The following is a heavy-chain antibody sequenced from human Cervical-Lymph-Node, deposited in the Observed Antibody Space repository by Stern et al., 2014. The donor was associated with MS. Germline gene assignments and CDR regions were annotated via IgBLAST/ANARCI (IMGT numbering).Heavy chain of an antibody. Sequence: VQLVESGGDVVQPGKSLRLSCTASGFTFGGYGMHWVRQAPGQGLEWVAVVWYDGDNKYYADSVKGRFPISRDNSKNTLHLQMNSLRAEDTAMYYCARGRGGSYGGNSGHFDYWGQGTLVTVSS. CDR3: ARGRGGSYGGNSGHFDY. CDR2: VWYDGDNK. D-gene: IGHD4-23*01. CDR1: GFTFGGYG. J-gene: IGHJ4*02. V-gene: IGHV3-33*01.